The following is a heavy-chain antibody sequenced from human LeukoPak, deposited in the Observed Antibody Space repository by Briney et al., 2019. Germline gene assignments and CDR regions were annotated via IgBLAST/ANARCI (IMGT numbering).Heavy chain of an antibody. Sequence: GGSLRLSCAASGFTFSSYGMHWVRQAPGKGLEWVAVISYDGSDKFYADSVKGRFTISRDSSKNTLYLQMNSLRPEDTAVYYCARARPSMWIDYWGQGTLVTVSS. CDR3: ARARPSMWIDY. D-gene: IGHD5-12*01. CDR1: GFTFSSYG. V-gene: IGHV3-30*19. J-gene: IGHJ4*02. CDR2: ISYDGSDK.